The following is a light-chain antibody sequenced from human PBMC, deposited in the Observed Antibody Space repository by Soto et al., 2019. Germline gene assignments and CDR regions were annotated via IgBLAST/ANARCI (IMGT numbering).Light chain of an antibody. Sequence: QSVRTQSPSDSPSLGASVKLTCTLSRGHSSYAIAWHQQQPEKGPRYLMKLSSDGSHSKGDGIPDRFSGSSSGAERYLTISSLQSEDESDYYCQTWDTGARVVFGGGTKLTVL. CDR1: RGHSSYA. V-gene: IGLV4-69*01. J-gene: IGLJ2*01. CDR2: LSSDGSH. CDR3: QTWDTGARVV.